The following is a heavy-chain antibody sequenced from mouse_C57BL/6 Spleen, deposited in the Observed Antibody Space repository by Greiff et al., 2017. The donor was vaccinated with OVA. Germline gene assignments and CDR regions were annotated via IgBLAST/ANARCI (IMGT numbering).Heavy chain of an antibody. CDR1: GFSLTSYG. CDR3: ARNSAFDV. J-gene: IGHJ1*03. Sequence: VQLQQSGPGLVQPSQCLSITCTVSGFSLTSYGVHWVRQSPGKGLEWLGVIWSGGSTDYNAAFISRLSISKDNSKSQVFFKMNSLHADDTAIYYCARNSAFDVWGTGTTVTVSS. CDR2: IWSGGST. V-gene: IGHV2-2*01.